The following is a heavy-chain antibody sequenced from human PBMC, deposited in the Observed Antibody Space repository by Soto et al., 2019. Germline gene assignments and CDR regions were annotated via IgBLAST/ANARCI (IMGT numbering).Heavy chain of an antibody. D-gene: IGHD3-10*01. CDR2: ISGSGGST. V-gene: IGHV3-23*01. Sequence: EVQLLESGGGLVQPGGSLRLSCAASGFTFSSYAMSWVRQAPGKGLEWVSAISGSGGSTYYADSVKGRFTISRDNSKNTLYLQMNSLRAEDTAVYYCAKDSGLRAITMVRGVIIPTGVPEGMDVWGQGTTVTVSS. CDR1: GFTFSSYA. J-gene: IGHJ6*02. CDR3: AKDSGLRAITMVRGVIIPTGVPEGMDV.